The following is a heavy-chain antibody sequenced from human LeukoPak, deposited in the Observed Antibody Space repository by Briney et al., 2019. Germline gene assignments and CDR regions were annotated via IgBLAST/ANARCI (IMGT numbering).Heavy chain of an antibody. J-gene: IGHJ4*02. CDR1: GGSISSYY. V-gene: IGHV4-59*01. CDR3: ARVPYDILTGHPRYYFDY. CDR2: IYYSGST. D-gene: IGHD3-9*01. Sequence: PSETLSLTCTVSGGSISSYYWSWIRQPPGKGLEWIGYIYYSGSTNYNPSLKSRVTISVDTSKNQFSLKLSSVTAADTAVYYCARVPYDILTGHPRYYFDYWGQGTLVTVSS.